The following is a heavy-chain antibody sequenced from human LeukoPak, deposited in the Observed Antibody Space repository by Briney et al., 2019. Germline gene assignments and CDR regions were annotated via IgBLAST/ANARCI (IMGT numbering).Heavy chain of an antibody. CDR1: GYSITSYW. CDR3: ARARFCSGGSSYAEY. J-gene: IGHJ4*02. Sequence: GASLKISCKGSGYSITSYWIGWVRQMAGKRLEWMGIIYPGDSDTRYSPSFQGQVTISADKSISTAYLQWSSLKASDTAIYYCARARFCSGGSSYAEYWGQGTLVTVSS. CDR2: IYPGDSDT. V-gene: IGHV5-51*01. D-gene: IGHD2-15*01.